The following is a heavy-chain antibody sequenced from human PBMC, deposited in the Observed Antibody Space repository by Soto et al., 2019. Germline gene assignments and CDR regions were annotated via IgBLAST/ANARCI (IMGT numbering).Heavy chain of an antibody. CDR3: ARDTGLRYFDLTVDY. J-gene: IGHJ4*02. Sequence: TGGSLRLSCAASGFTFSSYGMHWVRQAPGKGMEWVAVIWYDGSNKYYADSVKGRFTISRDNSKNTLYLQMNSLRAEDTAVYYCARDTGLRYFDLTVDYWGQGTLVTVSS. CDR2: IWYDGSNK. V-gene: IGHV3-33*01. CDR1: GFTFSSYG. D-gene: IGHD3-9*01.